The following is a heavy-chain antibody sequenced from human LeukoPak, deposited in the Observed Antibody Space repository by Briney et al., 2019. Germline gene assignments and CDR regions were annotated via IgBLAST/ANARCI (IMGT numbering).Heavy chain of an antibody. CDR2: INYSGST. CDR3: ARHGASSGSSWPLEY. J-gene: IGHJ4*02. D-gene: IGHD6-13*01. CDR1: GVSISSSTNY. V-gene: IGHV4-39*01. Sequence: SETLSLTCTVSGVSISSSTNYWGWIRQPPGKGLEWIVSINYSGSTYFNPSLKSRVTISVDTSKNQFSLKLSSVTAADMAVYYCARHGASSGSSWPLEYWGQGTPVTVSS.